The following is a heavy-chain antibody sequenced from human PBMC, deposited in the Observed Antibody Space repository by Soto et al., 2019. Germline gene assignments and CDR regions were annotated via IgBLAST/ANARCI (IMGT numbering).Heavy chain of an antibody. J-gene: IGHJ6*03. CDR2: IYYSGST. CDR1: GGSISSYY. Sequence: QVQMQESGPGLVKPSETLSLTCTVSGGSISSYYWSWIRQPPGKGLEWIGYIYYSGSTNYNPSLKSRVTISVDTSKNQFSLKLSSVTAADTAVYYCARRGYCSSTSCQTTYYYMDVWGKGTTVTVSS. CDR3: ARRGYCSSTSCQTTYYYMDV. V-gene: IGHV4-59*08. D-gene: IGHD2-2*01.